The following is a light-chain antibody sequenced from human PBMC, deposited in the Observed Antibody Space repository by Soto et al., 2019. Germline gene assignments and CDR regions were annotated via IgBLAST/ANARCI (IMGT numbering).Light chain of an antibody. CDR1: SSNIGSNT. Sequence: QSVLTQPPSASGTPGQRVTMSCSGSSSNIGSNTVNWYQQLPGAAPKLLMFANNQRPSGVPDRISGSKSGTSASLAISGLQSEDEADYYCAAWDDSLNGYVFGTGNKLTVL. CDR2: ANN. J-gene: IGLJ1*01. V-gene: IGLV1-44*01. CDR3: AAWDDSLNGYV.